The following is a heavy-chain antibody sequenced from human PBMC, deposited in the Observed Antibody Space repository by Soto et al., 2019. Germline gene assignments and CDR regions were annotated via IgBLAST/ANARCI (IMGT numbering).Heavy chain of an antibody. V-gene: IGHV1-69*01. CDR2: IIPIFGTA. CDR1: GGTLSSYA. CDR3: ARDQSFYGMDV. Sequence: QVQLVESGAEVNKPGSSVMVSCKASGGTLSSYAITWVRQAPGQGLEWMGGIIPIFGTAIYAQQFQGRVTITADESTSTADMELSNLRAEDTAVYYCARDQSFYGMDVLGQGTTFTVSS. J-gene: IGHJ6*02.